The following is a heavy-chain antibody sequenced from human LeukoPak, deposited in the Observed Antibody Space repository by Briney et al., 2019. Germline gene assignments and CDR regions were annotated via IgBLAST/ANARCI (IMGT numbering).Heavy chain of an antibody. CDR2: ISAYNGNT. CDR1: GYTFTSYG. CDR3: ARDHDSGDYRDAFDI. J-gene: IGHJ3*02. V-gene: IGHV1-18*01. D-gene: IGHD4-17*01. Sequence: ASVKVSCKASGYTFTSYGISWVRQAPGQGLEWMGWISAYNGNTNYAQKLQGRVTMTTDTSTSTAYMELRSLRSDDTAVYYCARDHDSGDYRDAFDIWGQGTMVTVSS.